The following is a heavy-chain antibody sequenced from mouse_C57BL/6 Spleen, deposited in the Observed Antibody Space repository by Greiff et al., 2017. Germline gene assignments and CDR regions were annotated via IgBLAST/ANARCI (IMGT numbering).Heavy chain of an antibody. V-gene: IGHV1-69*01. CDR2: IDPSDSYT. J-gene: IGHJ4*01. CDR3: AREGGKYAFLYDAMDD. D-gene: IGHD2-1*01. Sequence: VQLQQPGAELVMPGASVKLSCKASGYTFTSYWMHWVKQRPGQGLEWIGEIDPSDSYTNYNQKFKGKSTLTVDKSSSTAYMQLSSLTSEDSAVYYCAREGGKYAFLYDAMDDWGKGASVTVSS. CDR1: GYTFTSYW.